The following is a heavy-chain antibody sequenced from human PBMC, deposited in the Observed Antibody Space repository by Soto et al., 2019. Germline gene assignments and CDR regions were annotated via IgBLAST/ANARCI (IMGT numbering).Heavy chain of an antibody. D-gene: IGHD3-3*01. CDR2: ISGTGDTT. J-gene: IGHJ6*02. CDR1: GFFFSDYY. CDR3: AIGGGQIYYSGMDV. V-gene: IGHV3-11*01. Sequence: PXESLSLACEASGFFFSDYYMSWIRQAPGKGLETLCYISGTGDTTSYADSVKGRFTISRDNAKNSLFLHLNSLSAGDTAVYYCAIGGGQIYYSGMDVWGQGTTVTVSS.